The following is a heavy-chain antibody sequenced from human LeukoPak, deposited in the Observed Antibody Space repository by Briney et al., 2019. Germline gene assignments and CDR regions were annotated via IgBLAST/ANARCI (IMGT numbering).Heavy chain of an antibody. V-gene: IGHV1-18*01. CDR1: GYTFTSYG. Sequence: GASVKVSCKASGYTFTSYGITWVRQAPGQGPEWMGWISAYSGYTNYAQKFQGRVTMTTDTSTNTTYMELRSLRSDDTAVYYCARDNHSGSWSWFDPWGQGTLVTVSS. D-gene: IGHD6-13*01. CDR2: ISAYSGYT. CDR3: ARDNHSGSWSWFDP. J-gene: IGHJ5*02.